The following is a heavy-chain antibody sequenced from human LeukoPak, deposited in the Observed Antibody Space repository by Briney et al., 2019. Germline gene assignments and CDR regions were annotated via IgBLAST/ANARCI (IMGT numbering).Heavy chain of an antibody. J-gene: IGHJ5*02. CDR1: GGPFSGYY. CDR3: ARGSKFWSGYLKKNWFDP. CDR2: INHSGST. Sequence: SETLSLTCAVYGGPFSGYYWSWIRQPPGKGLEWIGEINHSGSTNYNPSLKSRVTISVDTSKNQFSLKLSSVTAADTAVYYCARGSKFWSGYLKKNWFDPWGQGTLVTVSS. D-gene: IGHD3-3*01. V-gene: IGHV4-34*01.